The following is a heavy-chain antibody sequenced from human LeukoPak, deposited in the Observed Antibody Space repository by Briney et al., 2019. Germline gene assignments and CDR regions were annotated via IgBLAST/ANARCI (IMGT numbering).Heavy chain of an antibody. J-gene: IGHJ6*03. CDR2: IRSKANSFAT. D-gene: IGHD2-15*01. V-gene: IGHV3-73*01. CDR1: GFTFSGSA. Sequence: GGSLRLSCAASGFTFSGSAMHWVRQASGKGLEWVGRIRSKANSFATAYAASVKGRFTISRDDSENTAYLQMNSLKTEDTAVYFCTRQTDCSGGGCYSDWDYYYMDVWGKGTTVTVSS. CDR3: TRQTDCSGGGCYSDWDYYYMDV.